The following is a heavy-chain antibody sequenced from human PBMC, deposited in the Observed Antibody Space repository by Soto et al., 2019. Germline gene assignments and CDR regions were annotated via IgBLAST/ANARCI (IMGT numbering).Heavy chain of an antibody. V-gene: IGHV3-30*18. CDR3: AKMSTVTTMGYFDY. Sequence: QVQLVESGGGVVQPGRSLRLSCAASGFTFSSYGVHWVRQAPGKGLEWVAVISYDGSNKYYADSVKGRFTISRDNSKNTLYPQMNSLRAEDTAVYYCAKMSTVTTMGYFDYWGQGTLVTVSS. CDR2: ISYDGSNK. CDR1: GFTFSSYG. D-gene: IGHD4-17*01. J-gene: IGHJ4*02.